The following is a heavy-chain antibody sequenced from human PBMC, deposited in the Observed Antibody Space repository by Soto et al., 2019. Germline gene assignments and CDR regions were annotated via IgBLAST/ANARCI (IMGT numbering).Heavy chain of an antibody. CDR3: XXXXXXXXXLDS. CDR1: GYIFTRYN. D-gene: IGHD2-21*01. J-gene: IGHJ4*02. V-gene: IGHV1-3*01. CDR2: INVGNGNT. Sequence: QVQLVQSGAEVKKPGASVKVSCKTPGYIFTRYNIHWVRQAPGQRLEWMAWINVGNGNTRYSQKFQGRLTLTRDTXXXXXXXXXXXXXXXXXXXXXXXXXXXXXXXLDSWGQGTLVTVSS.